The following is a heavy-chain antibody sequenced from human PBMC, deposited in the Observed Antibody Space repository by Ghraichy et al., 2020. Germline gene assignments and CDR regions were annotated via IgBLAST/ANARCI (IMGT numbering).Heavy chain of an antibody. CDR1: GGSISSYY. D-gene: IGHD3-10*01. CDR3: AGGIGGIDQNFDY. CDR2: IYTSGTT. J-gene: IGHJ4*02. V-gene: IGHV4-4*07. Sequence: SETLSLTCTVSGGSISSYYWSWIRQPAGKGLEWIGRIYTSGTTNYSPSLKSRITMSVDTSKNQFSLKLSSMTAADTAVYYCAGGIGGIDQNFDYWGQGTLVTGSS.